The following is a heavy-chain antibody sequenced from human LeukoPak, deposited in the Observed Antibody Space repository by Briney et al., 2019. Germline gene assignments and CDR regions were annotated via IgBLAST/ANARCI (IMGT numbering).Heavy chain of an antibody. Sequence: PSETLSLTCSVSGGSIYSYYGSWIRQPPGKGLVWIGYIYYTGGTNSNPSLKSRVTISIDTSKNQFSLKLSSVTAADTAVYYCARSYDSSGYYFYGMDVWGQGTTVTVSS. V-gene: IGHV4-59*01. D-gene: IGHD3-22*01. CDR2: IYYTGGT. J-gene: IGHJ6*02. CDR1: GGSIYSYY. CDR3: ARSYDSSGYYFYGMDV.